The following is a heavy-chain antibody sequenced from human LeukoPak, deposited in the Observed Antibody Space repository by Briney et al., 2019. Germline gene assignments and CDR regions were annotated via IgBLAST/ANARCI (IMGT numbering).Heavy chain of an antibody. CDR2: ISSSGSTI. D-gene: IGHD3-10*02. J-gene: IGHJ6*04. Sequence: GGSLRLSCAASGFTFSSYSMNWVRQAPGKGLEWVSYISSSGSTIYYADSVKGRFTISRDNAKNSLCLQMNSLRAEDTAVYYCAELGITMIGGVWGKGTTVTISS. CDR1: GFTFSSYS. CDR3: AELGITMIGGV. V-gene: IGHV3-48*04.